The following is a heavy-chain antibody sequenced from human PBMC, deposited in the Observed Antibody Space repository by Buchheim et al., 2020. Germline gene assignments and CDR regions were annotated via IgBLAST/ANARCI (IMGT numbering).Heavy chain of an antibody. CDR1: GYSFTSYW. Sequence: EVQLVQSGAEVKKPGESLRISCKGSGYSFTSYWISWVRQMPGKGLEWMGRIDPSDSYTNYSPSFQGHVTIPADKSISPAYPQWSSLKASDTAMYYCARKYCSSTSCYWFDPWGQGTL. V-gene: IGHV5-10-1*01. CDR3: ARKYCSSTSCYWFDP. CDR2: IDPSDSYT. J-gene: IGHJ5*02. D-gene: IGHD2-2*01.